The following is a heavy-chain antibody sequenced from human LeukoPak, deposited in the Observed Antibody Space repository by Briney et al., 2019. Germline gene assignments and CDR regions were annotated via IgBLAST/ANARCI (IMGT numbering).Heavy chain of an antibody. D-gene: IGHD3-22*01. CDR1: GGSISSSNW. CDR3: ASILRDYYDSSGYYFNY. Sequence: ASETLSLTCAVSGGSISSSNWWSWVRQPPGKGLEWIGEIYHSGSTNYNPSLKSRVTISVDKSKNQFSLKLSSVTAADTAVYYCASILRDYYDSSGYYFNYWGQGTLVTVSS. J-gene: IGHJ4*02. CDR2: IYHSGST. V-gene: IGHV4-4*02.